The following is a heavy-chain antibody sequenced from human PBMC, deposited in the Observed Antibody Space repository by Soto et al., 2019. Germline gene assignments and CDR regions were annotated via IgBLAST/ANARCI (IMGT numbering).Heavy chain of an antibody. CDR2: INPSGGST. CDR1: GYTFTSYY. Sequence: WASVKVSCKASGYTFTSYYMHWVRQAPGQGLEWMGIINPSGGSTSYAQKFQGRVTMTRDTSKSTVYMELSSLRAEDTAIYYCAKTPMEAVGTQFFDLLGQGTLVTVSS. CDR3: AKTPMEAVGTQFFDL. J-gene: IGHJ4*02. V-gene: IGHV1-46*01. D-gene: IGHD6-19*01.